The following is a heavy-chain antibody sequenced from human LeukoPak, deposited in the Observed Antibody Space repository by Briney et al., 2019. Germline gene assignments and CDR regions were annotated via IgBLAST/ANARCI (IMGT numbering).Heavy chain of an antibody. CDR2: IYPGDSHP. Sequence: GESLKISCKGSGYTFNTYFIVWVRQMPGKGLEWMGNIYPGDSHPRYSPSFQGQVTISADKSISTAYLQWSSLKASDTAMYYCARRGFGGYSSSWYAFDIWGQGTMVTVSS. J-gene: IGHJ3*02. CDR3: ARRGFGGYSSSWYAFDI. CDR1: GYTFNTYF. D-gene: IGHD6-13*01. V-gene: IGHV5-51*01.